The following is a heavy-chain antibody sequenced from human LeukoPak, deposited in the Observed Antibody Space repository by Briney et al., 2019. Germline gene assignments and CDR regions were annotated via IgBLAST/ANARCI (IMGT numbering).Heavy chain of an antibody. CDR2: IYYSGST. D-gene: IGHD1-20*01. Sequence: SETLSLTCTVSGGSISSSSYYWGWIRQPPGKGLEWIGSIYYSGSTYYNPSLKSRVTISVDTSKNQFSLKLSSVTAADTAVYYCASINWNDLSAFDYWGQGTLVTVSS. V-gene: IGHV4-39*01. CDR3: ASINWNDLSAFDY. J-gene: IGHJ4*02. CDR1: GGSISSSSYY.